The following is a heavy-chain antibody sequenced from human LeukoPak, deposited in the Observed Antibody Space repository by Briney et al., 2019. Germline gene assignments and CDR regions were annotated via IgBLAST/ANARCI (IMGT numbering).Heavy chain of an antibody. CDR2: ISGSGGST. J-gene: IGHJ4*02. CDR1: GFTFSRYA. D-gene: IGHD6-6*01. Sequence: GGSLRLSCAASGFTFSRYAMSGVRQAPGKGLEWVSAISGSGGSTYYADSVKGRFTISRNNSKNTLYLQMNSLRAEDTAVYYCAKSFRSSWSLYDYWGQGTLVTVSS. V-gene: IGHV3-23*01. CDR3: AKSFRSSWSLYDY.